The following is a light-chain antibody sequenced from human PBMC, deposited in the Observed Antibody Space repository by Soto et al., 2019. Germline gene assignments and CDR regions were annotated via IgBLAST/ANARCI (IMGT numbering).Light chain of an antibody. CDR2: SDY. CDR1: SSNIGSLS. Sequence: QSVLTQPPSASGTPGQRVTISCSGSSSNIGSLSVDWYQHLPGTATKLLIYSDYQRPSGVPDRFSGSKSGTSASLAISGLQSEDDADYYCAAWNGTLNGLYVFGTGTKVTVL. J-gene: IGLJ1*01. CDR3: AAWNGTLNGLYV. V-gene: IGLV1-44*01.